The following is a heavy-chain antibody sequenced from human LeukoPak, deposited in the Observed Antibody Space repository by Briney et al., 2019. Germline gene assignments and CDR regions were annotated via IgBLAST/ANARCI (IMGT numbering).Heavy chain of an antibody. CDR2: ISSSSSYI. J-gene: IGHJ4*02. V-gene: IGHV3-21*01. CDR3: ARCGSYGVSYFDY. CDR1: GFTFSSYS. Sequence: GGSLRLSCAASGFTFSSYSMNWVRQAPGKGLEWVSSISSSSSYIYYADSVKGRFTISRDNAKNSLYLQMNSLRAEDTAVYYCARCGSYGVSYFDYWGQGTLVTVSS. D-gene: IGHD1-26*01.